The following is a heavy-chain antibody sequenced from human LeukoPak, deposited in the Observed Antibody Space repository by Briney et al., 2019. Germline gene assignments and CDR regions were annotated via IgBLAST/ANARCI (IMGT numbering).Heavy chain of an antibody. CDR2: INHSGST. V-gene: IGHV4-34*01. J-gene: IGHJ4*02. CDR1: GGSFSGYY. CDR3: ARLGFSYDSSGYLDY. D-gene: IGHD3-22*01. Sequence: PSETLSLTCAVYGGSFSGYYWSWIRQPPGKGLEWIGEINHSGSTNYNPSLKSRVTISVDTSKNQFSLKLSSVTAADTAVYYCARLGFSYDSSGYLDYWGQGILVTVSS.